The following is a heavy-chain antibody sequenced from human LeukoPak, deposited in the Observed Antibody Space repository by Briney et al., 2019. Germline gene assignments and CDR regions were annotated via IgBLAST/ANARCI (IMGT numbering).Heavy chain of an antibody. V-gene: IGHV3-11*06. CDR3: ATHYYDSRGYDVGYYFDY. CDR1: GFSFTDYY. D-gene: IGHD3-22*01. Sequence: GGSLRLSCAASGFSFTDYYMSWIRQAPGKGLECVAFINSYSNYTNYADSVKGRFSISRDNAKSSLYLQMNSLRAEDTAVYYCATHYYDSRGYDVGYYFDYWGQGTLVTVTS. J-gene: IGHJ4*02. CDR2: INSYSNYT.